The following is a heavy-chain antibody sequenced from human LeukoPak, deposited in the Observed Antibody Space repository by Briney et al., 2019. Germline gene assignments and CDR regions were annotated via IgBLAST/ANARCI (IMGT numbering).Heavy chain of an antibody. J-gene: IGHJ4*02. V-gene: IGHV4-34*01. Sequence: PSETLSLTCAVYGGSFSGYYWSWIRQPPGKGLEWIGEINHSGSTNYNPSLKSRVTIPVDTSKNQFSLKLSSVTAADTAVYYCARGLGYGDYVPNYWGQGTLVTVSS. CDR3: ARGLGYGDYVPNY. CDR2: INHSGST. D-gene: IGHD4-17*01. CDR1: GGSFSGYY.